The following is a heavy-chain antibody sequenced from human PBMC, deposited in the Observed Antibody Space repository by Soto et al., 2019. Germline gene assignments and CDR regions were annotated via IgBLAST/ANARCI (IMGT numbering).Heavy chain of an antibody. V-gene: IGHV4-38-2*01. J-gene: IGHJ4*02. D-gene: IGHD3-22*01. Sequence: SETLSLTCGVSGFAISRAYYWGWIRQTPGKGLEWIGSISYSGSTFYNASLQSRVTISIDTSKNHFSLRLTSVTAADTALYYCARYYFDGSGYYYGYFDYWGQGALVTVSS. CDR1: GFAISRAYY. CDR2: ISYSGST. CDR3: ARYYFDGSGYYYGYFDY.